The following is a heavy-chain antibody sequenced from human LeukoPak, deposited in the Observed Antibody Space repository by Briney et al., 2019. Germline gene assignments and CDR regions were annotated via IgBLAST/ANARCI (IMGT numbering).Heavy chain of an antibody. Sequence: SETLSLTCTVSGGSISSSSYYWGWIRQPPGKGLEWIGSIYYSGSTYYNPSLKSRVTISVDTSKNQFSLKLSSVTAADTAVYYCARRGYSYGLGYYLDYWGQGTLVTVSS. V-gene: IGHV4-39*01. J-gene: IGHJ4*02. CDR1: GGSISSSSYY. CDR2: IYYSGST. D-gene: IGHD5-18*01. CDR3: ARRGYSYGLGYYLDY.